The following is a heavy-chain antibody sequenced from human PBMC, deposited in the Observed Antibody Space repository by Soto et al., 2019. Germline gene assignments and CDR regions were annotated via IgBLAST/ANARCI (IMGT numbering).Heavy chain of an antibody. CDR2: INAGNGNT. CDR1: GYTFTSYA. Sequence: QVQLVQSGAEEKKPGASVKVSCKASGYTFTSYAMHWVRQAPGQRLEWMGWINAGNGNTKYSQKFQGRVTITRDTXASTAYMELSSLRSEDTAVYYCAREPRRASGSLDYWGQGTLVTVSS. CDR3: AREPRRASGSLDY. D-gene: IGHD1-26*01. J-gene: IGHJ4*02. V-gene: IGHV1-3*05.